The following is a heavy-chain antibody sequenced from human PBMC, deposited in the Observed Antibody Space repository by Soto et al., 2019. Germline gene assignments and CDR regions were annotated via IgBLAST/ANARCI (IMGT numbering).Heavy chain of an antibody. CDR3: ARATGTLRSRNCDY. CDR2: IYHTGST. J-gene: IGHJ4*02. V-gene: IGHV4-31*03. CDR1: GGSISTVGPC. D-gene: IGHD1-1*01. Sequence: SETLSLTCSVSGGSISTVGPCWTWLRQPPGKGLEWIGSIYHTGSTYYSKSLRSRLTMSVDTSKSQFSLRLSSVTAADTAVYYCARATGTLRSRNCDYWGQGSLVT.